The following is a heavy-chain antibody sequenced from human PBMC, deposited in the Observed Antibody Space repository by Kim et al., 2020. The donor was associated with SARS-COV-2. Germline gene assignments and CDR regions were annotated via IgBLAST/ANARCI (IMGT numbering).Heavy chain of an antibody. J-gene: IGHJ3*02. CDR2: IKGDGSVK. CDR3: ARDHTYSSGYYYDAFDI. D-gene: IGHD3-22*01. V-gene: IGHV3-7*01. CDR1: GFTFSNYW. Sequence: GGSLRLSCVASGFTFSNYWMTWVRQAPAKGLEWVANIKGDGSVKHCVDSMEGRFTIYRDNAKNLLYLQINNLSAEDSAVYYCARDHTYSSGYYYDAFDIWGQGTMVTVSS.